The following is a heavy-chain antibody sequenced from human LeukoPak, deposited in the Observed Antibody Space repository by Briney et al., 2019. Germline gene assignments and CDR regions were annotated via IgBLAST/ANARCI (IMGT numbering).Heavy chain of an antibody. CDR1: GYTFTGYY. J-gene: IGHJ6*02. V-gene: IGHV1-69*04. D-gene: IGHD6-13*01. CDR3: ARALSSSPIYYYYGMDV. Sequence: SVKVSCKASGYTFTGYYMHWVRQAPGQGLEWMGRIIPILGIANYAQKFQGRVTITADKSTSTAYMELSSLRSEDTAVYYCARALSSSPIYYYYGMDVWGQGTTVTVSS. CDR2: IIPILGIA.